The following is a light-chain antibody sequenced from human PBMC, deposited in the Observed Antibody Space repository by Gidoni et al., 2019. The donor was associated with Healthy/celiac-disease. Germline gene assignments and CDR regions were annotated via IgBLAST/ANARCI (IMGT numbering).Light chain of an antibody. CDR1: KLGDKY. Sequence: SYELTQPPSLSGSPGQTARITCSGDKLGDKYACCYPQKPGQSPVLVIYQDSKRPSGIPERFSGSNSGNTATLTISGTQAMDEADYYCQAWDSSTVVFGGGTKLTVL. J-gene: IGLJ2*01. CDR2: QDS. CDR3: QAWDSSTVV. V-gene: IGLV3-1*01.